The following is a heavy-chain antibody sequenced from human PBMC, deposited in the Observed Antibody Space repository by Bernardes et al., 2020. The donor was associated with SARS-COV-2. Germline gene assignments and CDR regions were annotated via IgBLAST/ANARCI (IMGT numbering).Heavy chain of an antibody. Sequence: VWSLSLSCAASGFTFSNYAMSWVRQAPGKGLEWVSDISGPGRTYYADSVRGRFTISRDNSKNTLYLEMNSLRVEDTAVYYCAKELAYGSSWRDYSYYFGMDVWGQGTTVTVSS. D-gene: IGHD6-13*01. V-gene: IGHV3-23*01. CDR3: AKELAYGSSWRDYSYYFGMDV. J-gene: IGHJ6*02. CDR2: ISGPGRT. CDR1: GFTFSNYA.